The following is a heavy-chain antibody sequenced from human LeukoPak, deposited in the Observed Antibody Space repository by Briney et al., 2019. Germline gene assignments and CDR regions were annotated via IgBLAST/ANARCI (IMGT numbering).Heavy chain of an antibody. CDR1: GFTFSSYS. V-gene: IGHV3-48*02. CDR2: ITSDSRTI. D-gene: IGHD2-21*01. Sequence: GGSLRLSCAASGFTFSSYSMTWVRQAPGKGLEWVSYITSDSRTIDYADSVRGRFTISRDNAKNSLYLQMNSLRDADTAVYYCVRDHVFAFDYWGQGTLVTVSS. J-gene: IGHJ4*02. CDR3: VRDHVFAFDY.